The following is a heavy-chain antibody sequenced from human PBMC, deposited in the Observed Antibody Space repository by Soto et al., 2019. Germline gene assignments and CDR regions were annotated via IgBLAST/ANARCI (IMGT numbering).Heavy chain of an antibody. Sequence: GGPLRPSGEASGFTFSSYAMHWSGRVPGKGRGGGEVISYDGSNKYYADSVKGRFTISRDNSKNTLYLQMNSLRAEDTAVYYCARDRYYYDSSGYSRVYYYGMDVWGQGTTVTVSS. CDR1: GFTFSSYA. J-gene: IGHJ6*02. V-gene: IGHV3-30-3*01. D-gene: IGHD3-22*01. CDR3: ARDRYYYDSSGYSRVYYYGMDV. CDR2: ISYDGSNK.